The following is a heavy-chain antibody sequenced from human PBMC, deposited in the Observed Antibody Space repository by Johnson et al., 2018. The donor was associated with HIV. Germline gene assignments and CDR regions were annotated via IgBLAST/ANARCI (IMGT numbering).Heavy chain of an antibody. V-gene: IGHV3-30*04. CDR3: ARDAPDSGSYHAFDI. Sequence: QVQLVESGGGLVKPGGSLRLSCAASGFSFTKYAMHWVRQAPGKGLEWVAIISYDGSNKYYADSVKGRFTISRDNSKNTLYLQMNSLRAEDTAVYYCARDAPDSGSYHAFDIWGQGTVVTVSS. D-gene: IGHD1-26*01. CDR2: ISYDGSNK. J-gene: IGHJ3*02. CDR1: GFSFTKYA.